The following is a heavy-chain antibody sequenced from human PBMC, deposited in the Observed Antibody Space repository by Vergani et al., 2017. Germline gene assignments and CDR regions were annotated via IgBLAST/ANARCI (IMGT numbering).Heavy chain of an antibody. CDR2: FDPEDGET. CDR3: ATESFRYEDSIGVRSQAYFDI. Sequence: QVPLVQSGAEVKKPGASVKVSCKVSGYTLTELSMHWVRQAPGQGLEWMGGFDPEDGETIYAQKFQGRVTMTEDTSTDTAYMELSSLRSDDTAVYYCATESFRYEDSIGVRSQAYFDIWGQGTMVTVSS. V-gene: IGHV1-24*01. J-gene: IGHJ3*02. D-gene: IGHD3-22*01. CDR1: GYTLTELS.